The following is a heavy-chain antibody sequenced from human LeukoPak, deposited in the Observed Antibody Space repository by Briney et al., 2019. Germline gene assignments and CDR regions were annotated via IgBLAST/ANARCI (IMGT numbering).Heavy chain of an antibody. CDR1: GFTFGDYA. Sequence: PGGSLRLSCTASGFTFGDYAMSWVRQATGKGPEWVGFIRRKANGGTTEYAASVKGRFTISRDDSKSIAYLQMNNLKTEDTAVYYCTSGLYYDSWSDLCDYWGQGTPVTASS. D-gene: IGHD3-3*01. V-gene: IGHV3-49*04. J-gene: IGHJ4*02. CDR3: TSGLYYDSWSDLCDY. CDR2: IRRKANGGTT.